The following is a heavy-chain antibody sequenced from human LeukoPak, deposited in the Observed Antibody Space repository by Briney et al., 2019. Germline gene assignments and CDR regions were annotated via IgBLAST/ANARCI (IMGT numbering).Heavy chain of an antibody. V-gene: IGHV3-23*01. D-gene: IGHD4-17*01. CDR3: ARHLYGDPTAYYYGMDV. Sequence: PGGSLRLSCAASGFTFSSYAMHWVRQAPGKGLEWVSAVSGSGGSAYSADSVKARFIISRDNSKNTLYLQINSLRAEDTAVYYCARHLYGDPTAYYYGMDVWGQGTTVTVSS. CDR2: VSGSGGSA. J-gene: IGHJ6*02. CDR1: GFTFSSYA.